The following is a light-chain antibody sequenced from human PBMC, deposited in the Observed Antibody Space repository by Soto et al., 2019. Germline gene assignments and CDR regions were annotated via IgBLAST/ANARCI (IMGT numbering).Light chain of an antibody. V-gene: IGLV2-18*02. J-gene: IGLJ1*01. CDR3: SSYTSSSTYV. Sequence: QSVLTQPPSVSGSPGQSVTISCTGTSSDVGSYNRVSWYQQPPGIAPKLMIYEVTNRPSGVPDRFSGSKSGNTASLTISGLQAEDEADYYCSSYTSSSTYVFGTGTKVTVL. CDR2: EVT. CDR1: SSDVGSYNR.